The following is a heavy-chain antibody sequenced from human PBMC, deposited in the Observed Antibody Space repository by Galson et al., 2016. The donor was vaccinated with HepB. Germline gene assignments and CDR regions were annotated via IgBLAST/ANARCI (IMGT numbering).Heavy chain of an antibody. CDR3: AKDHGYCRGGSCHFDRLG. J-gene: IGHJ4*02. D-gene: IGHD2-15*01. CDR1: GFTFNNYH. CDR2: VSSGGDST. V-gene: IGHV3-23*03. Sequence: SLRLSCAASGFTFNNYHMNWVRQPQGRGLEWVAFVSSGGDSTQYTDSVRGRFTVSRHNSKDTLYLQMDNLRVEDTATYFCAKDHGYCRGGSCHFDRLGWGLGTLVIVTS.